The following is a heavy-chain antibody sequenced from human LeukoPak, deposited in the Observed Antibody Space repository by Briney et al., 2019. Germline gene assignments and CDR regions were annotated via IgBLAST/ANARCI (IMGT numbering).Heavy chain of an antibody. Sequence: ASVKVSCKASGYPFTGYYMHWVRQAPGQGLEWMGRISPNSGGTNYAQKLQGRVTMTTDTSTSTAYMELRSLRSDDTAVYYCARDRLVSGQLRLGELGYWGQGTLVTVSS. V-gene: IGHV1-2*06. J-gene: IGHJ4*02. D-gene: IGHD3-16*01. CDR3: ARDRLVSGQLRLGELGY. CDR1: GYPFTGYY. CDR2: ISPNSGGT.